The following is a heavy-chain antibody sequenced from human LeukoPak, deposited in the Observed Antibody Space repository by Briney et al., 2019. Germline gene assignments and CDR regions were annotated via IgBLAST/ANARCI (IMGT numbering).Heavy chain of an antibody. V-gene: IGHV1-69*01. CDR2: IIPIFGTA. Sequence: GASVKVSCKASGGTFSSYAISWVRQAPGQGLEWMGGIIPIFGTANYAQKFQGRVTITADESTSTAYLVPSSLRSEDTAVLYCARVFVFDWSIDPWGQGTLVTVSS. J-gene: IGHJ5*02. CDR3: ARVFVFDWSIDP. CDR1: GGTFSSYA. D-gene: IGHD3-9*01.